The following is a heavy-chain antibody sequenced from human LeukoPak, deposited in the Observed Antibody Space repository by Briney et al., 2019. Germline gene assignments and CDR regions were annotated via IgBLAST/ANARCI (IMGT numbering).Heavy chain of an antibody. J-gene: IGHJ5*02. CDR2: INHSGST. D-gene: IGHD3-10*01. V-gene: IGHV4-34*01. CDR1: GGSFSGYY. Sequence: PSETLSLTCAVYGGSFSGYYWSWIRQPPGKGLEWIGEINHSGSTNYNPSLKSRVTISVDTSKNQFSLKLSSVTAADTAVYYCARRYGSGSYADWFDPWGQGTLVTVSS. CDR3: ARRYGSGSYADWFDP.